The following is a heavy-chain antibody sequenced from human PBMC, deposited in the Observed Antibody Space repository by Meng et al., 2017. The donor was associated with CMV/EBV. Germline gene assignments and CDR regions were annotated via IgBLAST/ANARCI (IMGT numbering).Heavy chain of an antibody. J-gene: IGHJ4*02. CDR1: GFTFSSYW. Sequence: GGSLRLSCAASGFTFSSYWMSWVRQAPGKGLEWVANIKQDGSEKYYVDSVKGRFTISRDNAKNSLYLQMNSLRAEDTAVYYCARGYVGARWGDFDYWGQGTLVTVSS. CDR2: IKQDGSEK. CDR3: ARGYVGARWGDFDY. D-gene: IGHD4-23*01. V-gene: IGHV3-7*01.